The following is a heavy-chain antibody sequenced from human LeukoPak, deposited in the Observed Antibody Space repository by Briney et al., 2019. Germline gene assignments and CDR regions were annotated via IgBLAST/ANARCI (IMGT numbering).Heavy chain of an antibody. CDR2: IYYSGST. CDR3: AKLGYCSSTSCPDYYYYYGMDV. J-gene: IGHJ6*04. V-gene: IGHV4-61*01. Sequence: PSETLSPTCTVSGGSVSSGSYYWSWIRQPPGKGLEWIGYIYYSGSTNYNPSLKSRVTISVDTSKNQFSLKLSSVTAADTAVYYCAKLGYCSSTSCPDYYYYYGMDVWGKGTTVTVSS. CDR1: GGSVSSGSYY. D-gene: IGHD2-2*01.